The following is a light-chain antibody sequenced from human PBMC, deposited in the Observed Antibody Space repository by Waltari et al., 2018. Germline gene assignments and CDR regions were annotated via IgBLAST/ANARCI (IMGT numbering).Light chain of an antibody. Sequence: EIVMTQSPAPLSVSPGERATLSCRASQSVSSDLAWYQQKPGQPPRLLIYGASTSATGIPARFSGSGSGTEFTLTISSMQSEDFAVYYCQQYNNWPPFGPGTKVDIK. J-gene: IGKJ3*01. CDR3: QQYNNWPP. CDR1: QSVSSD. V-gene: IGKV3-15*01. CDR2: GAS.